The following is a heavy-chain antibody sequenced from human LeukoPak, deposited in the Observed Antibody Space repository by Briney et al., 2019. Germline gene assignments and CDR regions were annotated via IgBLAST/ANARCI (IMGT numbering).Heavy chain of an antibody. CDR3: AAYYDFWGGSLGAFDI. CDR2: ISAYNGNT. CDR1: GYTFTSYG. J-gene: IGHJ3*02. V-gene: IGHV1-18*01. D-gene: IGHD3-3*01. Sequence: GASVKVSCKASGYTFTSYGISWVRQAPGQGLEWMGWISAYNGNTNYAQKLQGRVTMTTDTSTSTAYMELRSLRSDDTAVYYCAAYYDFWGGSLGAFDIWGQGTMVTVSS.